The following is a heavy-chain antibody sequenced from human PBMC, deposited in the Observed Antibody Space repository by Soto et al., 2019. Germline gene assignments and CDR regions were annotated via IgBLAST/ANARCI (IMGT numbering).Heavy chain of an antibody. D-gene: IGHD2-2*01. CDR1: GGSISSYY. Sequence: NLSETLSLTFTVSGGSISSYYWGWIRQPPGKGLEWIGYIYYSGSTNYNPSLKSRVTISVDTSKNQFSLKVTSVTAADTAVYYCARLHGYCISSSCHGHYAMDVWGQGTTVTVSS. J-gene: IGHJ6*02. CDR2: IYYSGST. CDR3: ARLHGYCISSSCHGHYAMDV. V-gene: IGHV4-59*08.